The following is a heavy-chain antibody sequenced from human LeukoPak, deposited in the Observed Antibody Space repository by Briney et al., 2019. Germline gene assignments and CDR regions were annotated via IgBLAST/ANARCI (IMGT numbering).Heavy chain of an antibody. D-gene: IGHD4-17*01. J-gene: IGHJ3*02. Sequence: ASVKVSCKASGYTFTGYYMHWVRQAPGQGLEWMGWINPNSGGTNYAQKFQGRVTMTRDTSISTAYMELSRLRSDDTAVCYCARANVDYGDYGDAFDIWGQGTMVTVSS. CDR1: GYTFTGYY. CDR3: ARANVDYGDYGDAFDI. CDR2: INPNSGGT. V-gene: IGHV1-2*02.